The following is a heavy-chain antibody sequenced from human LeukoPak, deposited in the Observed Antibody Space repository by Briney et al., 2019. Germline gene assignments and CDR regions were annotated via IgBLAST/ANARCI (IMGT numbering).Heavy chain of an antibody. CDR2: ISYDGSNK. D-gene: IGHD2-15*01. J-gene: IGHJ4*02. CDR3: ARDVVAVFEWGPLRSGYDY. Sequence: QAGGSLRLSCAASGFTFSSYGMHWVRQAPGKGLEWVAVISYDGSNKYYADSVKGRFTISRDNSKNTLYLQMNSLRAEDTAVYYCARDVVAVFEWGPLRSGYDYWGQGTLVTVSS. V-gene: IGHV3-30*03. CDR1: GFTFSSYG.